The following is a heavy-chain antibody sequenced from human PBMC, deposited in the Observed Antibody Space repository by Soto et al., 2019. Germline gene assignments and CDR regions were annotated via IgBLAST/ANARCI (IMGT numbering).Heavy chain of an antibody. D-gene: IGHD2-2*01. CDR3: AKDIYAHSLLRGSWDY. V-gene: IGHV3-23*01. CDR1: GFTFSNYG. Sequence: GGSLRLSCAASGFTFSNYGMSWVRQAPGKGLEWVSAVSDNGGRTRYADSVKGRFTISRDNSQNTLYLQMNNLRAEDTAIYYCAKDIYAHSLLRGSWDYWGQGALVTVSS. CDR2: VSDNGGRT. J-gene: IGHJ4*02.